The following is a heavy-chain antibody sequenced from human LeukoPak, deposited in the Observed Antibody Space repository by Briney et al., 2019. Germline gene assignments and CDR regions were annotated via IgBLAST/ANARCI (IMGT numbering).Heavy chain of an antibody. J-gene: IGHJ4*02. Sequence: GSSVKVSCKASGGTFSSYAISWVRQAPGQGLEWMGGIIPIFGTANYAQKFQGRVTMTRDTSTSTVYMELSSLRSEDTAVYYCAIVGYGSYYVGGEIWGQGTLVTVSS. CDR1: GGTFSSYA. V-gene: IGHV1-69*05. D-gene: IGHD1-26*01. CDR3: AIVGYGSYYVGGEI. CDR2: IIPIFGTA.